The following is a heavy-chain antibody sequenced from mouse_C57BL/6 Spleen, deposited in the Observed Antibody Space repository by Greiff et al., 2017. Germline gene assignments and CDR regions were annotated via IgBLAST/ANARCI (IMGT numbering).Heavy chain of an antibody. J-gene: IGHJ1*03. V-gene: IGHV1-64*01. CDR1: GYTFTSYW. D-gene: IGHD1-1*01. Sequence: VQLQQPGAELVKPGASVKLSCKASGYTFTSYWMHWVKQRPGQGLEWIGMIHPNSGSTNYNEKFKSKATMTVDKSSSKAYMQISSLTSEDSAVYYCARSGTTVPWYFDVWGTGTTVTVSS. CDR3: ARSGTTVPWYFDV. CDR2: IHPNSGST.